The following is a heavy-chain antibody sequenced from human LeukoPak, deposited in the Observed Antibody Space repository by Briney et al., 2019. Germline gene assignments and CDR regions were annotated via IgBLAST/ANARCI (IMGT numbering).Heavy chain of an antibody. CDR2: IRYDVSNK. J-gene: IGHJ4*02. D-gene: IGHD2-15*01. V-gene: IGHV3-30*02. CDR3: ANRKYCSGGSCYRGSYLDY. Sequence: GGSLRLSCAASGFTFSSYGMHWVRQSPGKRLEWVAFIRYDVSNKYYADSVKGRFTISRDNSKNTLYLQMNSLRAEDTAVYYCANRKYCSGGSCYRGSYLDYWGQGTLVTVSS. CDR1: GFTFSSYG.